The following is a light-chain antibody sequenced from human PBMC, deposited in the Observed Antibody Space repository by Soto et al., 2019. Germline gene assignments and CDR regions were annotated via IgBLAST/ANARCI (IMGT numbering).Light chain of an antibody. CDR2: DVS. CDR1: SRDVGGYDY. J-gene: IGLJ2*01. Sequence: QSALTQPASVSGSPGQSITISCTGTSRDVGGYDYVSWYQQYPGKAPKLMIYDVSDRPSGVSNLFSGSKSGNTASLTISGLQAEDDADYYCSSLASRTTLVFGGGTKVTVL. CDR3: SSLASRTTLV. V-gene: IGLV2-14*01.